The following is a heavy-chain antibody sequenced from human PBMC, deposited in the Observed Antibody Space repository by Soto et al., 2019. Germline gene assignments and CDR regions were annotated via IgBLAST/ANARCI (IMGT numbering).Heavy chain of an antibody. V-gene: IGHV4-34*01. CDR3: VSRAEPGRPQGY. CDR2: INHSGST. Sequence: SETLSLTCAVYGGSFSGYYWSWIRQPPGKGLEWIGEINHSGSTNYNPSLKSRVTISVDTSKNQFSLKLSSVTAADTAVYYCVSRAEPGRPQGYWGQGTLVNVS. D-gene: IGHD6-13*01. J-gene: IGHJ4*02. CDR1: GGSFSGYY.